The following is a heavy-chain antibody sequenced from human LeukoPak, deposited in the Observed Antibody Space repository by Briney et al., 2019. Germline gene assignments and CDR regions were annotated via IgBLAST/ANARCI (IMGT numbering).Heavy chain of an antibody. CDR1: GGAIDNYY. J-gene: IGHJ1*01. Sequence: SETLSLTCTVSGGAIDNYYWSWIRQPPGKGLEWIAYVYYSGTINYNPSLKSRVTTSADTSKNQFSLRLTSVAAADTAVYYCARHGTAAGPFQLWGQGTLVTVSS. D-gene: IGHD2-21*02. CDR2: VYYSGTI. V-gene: IGHV4-59*08. CDR3: ARHGTAAGPFQL.